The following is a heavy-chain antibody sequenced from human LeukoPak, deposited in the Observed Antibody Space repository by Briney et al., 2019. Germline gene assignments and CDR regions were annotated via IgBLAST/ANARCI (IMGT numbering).Heavy chain of an antibody. Sequence: SETLSLTCAVYGGSFRGYYWSWIRQPPGKGLECIGEINHSGSTNYNPSIKSRITISVDTSKNQFSLKLSSVTAADTAVYYCAGSGCNSTSCYINYWGQGTLVTVSS. V-gene: IGHV4-34*01. J-gene: IGHJ4*02. CDR2: INHSGST. D-gene: IGHD2-2*02. CDR1: GGSFRGYY. CDR3: AGSGCNSTSCYINY.